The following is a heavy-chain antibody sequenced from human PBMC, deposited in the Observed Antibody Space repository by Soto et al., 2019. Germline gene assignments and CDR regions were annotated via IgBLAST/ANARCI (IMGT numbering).Heavy chain of an antibody. CDR1: GGTFKTHA. CDR2: IIPMFGTP. J-gene: IGHJ4*02. Sequence: QVQLVQSGAEVKKPGSSVKVSCKASGGTFKTHALAWVRQAPGQGLEWMGGIIPMFGTPNYAQRFQARVTISADESTSTTFMELSSLTSDDTAVYFCAREELGNGYNWGFDSWGQGTLVTVSA. V-gene: IGHV1-69*12. D-gene: IGHD5-12*01. CDR3: AREELGNGYNWGFDS.